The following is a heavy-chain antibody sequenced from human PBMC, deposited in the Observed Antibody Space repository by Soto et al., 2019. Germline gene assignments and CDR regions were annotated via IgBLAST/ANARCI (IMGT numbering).Heavy chain of an antibody. CDR3: ARSIDGSGSYYTYGMDV. Sequence: ASVKVSCKTSGYTFTSYYMHWVRQAPGQGLEWMGIINPSGGSTSYAQKFQGRVTMTRDTSTSTVYMELSSLRSEDTAVYYCARSIDGSGSYYTYGMDVWGQGTTVTVSS. V-gene: IGHV1-46*01. CDR2: INPSGGST. CDR1: GYTFTSYY. D-gene: IGHD3-10*01. J-gene: IGHJ6*02.